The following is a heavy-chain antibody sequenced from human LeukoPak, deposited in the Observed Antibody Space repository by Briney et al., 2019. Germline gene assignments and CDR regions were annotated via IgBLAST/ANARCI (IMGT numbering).Heavy chain of an antibody. V-gene: IGHV1-2*02. J-gene: IGHJ4*02. CDR2: INPKSGAT. CDR1: GYTFTDDY. D-gene: IGHD2-15*01. CDR3: ARGELKMGSGGTYFRW. Sequence: GASVKLSCKASGYTFTDDYLHWVRQAPGQGLEWMGWINPKSGATHYAQMFQGRVTMTRDTSISAAYLDLRGLRSDDTAVYYCARGELKMGSGGTYFRWWGQGTLVSVSS.